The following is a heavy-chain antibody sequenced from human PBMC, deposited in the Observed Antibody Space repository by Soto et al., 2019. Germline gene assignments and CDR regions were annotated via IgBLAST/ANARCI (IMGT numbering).Heavy chain of an antibody. J-gene: IGHJ4*02. CDR2: ISAYNGNT. CDR1: GYTFTSYG. CDR3: ALRTLYYYDSSGLDY. V-gene: IGHV1-18*01. D-gene: IGHD3-22*01. Sequence: QVQLVQSGAEVKKPGASVKVSCKASGYTFTSYGISWVRQAPGQGLEWMGWISAYNGNTNYAQKLQGRVTMTTDTSTSTAYMELRSLRSDDTAVYYCALRTLYYYDSSGLDYWGQGTLVTVSS.